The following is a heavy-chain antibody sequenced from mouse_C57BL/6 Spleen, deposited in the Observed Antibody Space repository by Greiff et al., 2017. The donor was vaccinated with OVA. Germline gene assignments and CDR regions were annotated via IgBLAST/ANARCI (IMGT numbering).Heavy chain of an antibody. V-gene: IGHV6-3*01. D-gene: IGHD2-3*01. CDR1: GFTFSNYW. J-gene: IGHJ3*01. CDR2: IRLKSDNYAT. CDR3: TRIYDGYTWFAY. Sequence: EVKVEESGGGLVQPGGSMKLSCVASGFTFSNYWMNWVRQSPEKGLEWVAQIRLKSDNYATHYAESVKGRFTISRDDSKSSVYLQMNTLRAEDTGIYYCTRIYDGYTWFAYWGQGTLVTVSA.